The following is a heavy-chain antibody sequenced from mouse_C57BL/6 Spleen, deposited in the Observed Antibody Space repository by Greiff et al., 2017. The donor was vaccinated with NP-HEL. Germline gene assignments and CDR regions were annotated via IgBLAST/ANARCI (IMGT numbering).Heavy chain of an antibody. J-gene: IGHJ4*01. Sequence: EVQGVESGGGLVKPGGSLKLSCAASGFTFSSYAMSWVRQTPEQKLEWVATISDGGSYTYYPDNVKGRFTISRDNAKNNLYLQMSHLKSEDTAMYYCAREKGLGSAMDYWGQGTSVTVSS. CDR1: GFTFSSYA. CDR3: AREKGLGSAMDY. CDR2: ISDGGSYT. D-gene: IGHD4-1*01. V-gene: IGHV5-4*01.